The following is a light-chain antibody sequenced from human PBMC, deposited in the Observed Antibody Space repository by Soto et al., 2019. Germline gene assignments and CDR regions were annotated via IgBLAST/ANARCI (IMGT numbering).Light chain of an antibody. V-gene: IGKV3-20*01. CDR1: QSVSSSY. CDR3: QQYGSSPPELT. J-gene: IGKJ4*01. CDR2: GAS. Sequence: EIVLTQSPGTLPLSPGERATLYCRASQSVSSSYLTWYQQKPGQAPRLLIYGASSRATGIPDRFSGSGSGTDFTLTISRLEPEDFAMYYCQQYGSSPPELTFGGGTKVEIK.